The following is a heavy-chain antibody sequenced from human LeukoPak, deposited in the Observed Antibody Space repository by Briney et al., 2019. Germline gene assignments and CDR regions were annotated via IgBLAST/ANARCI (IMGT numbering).Heavy chain of an antibody. CDR3: ARDIGGGSSDS. CDR2: ISSSGST. CDR1: GDSISSDY. V-gene: IGHV4-4*07. J-gene: IGHJ4*02. Sequence: SETLSLTCNVSGDSISSDYWSWIRQPAGKGLEWIGRISSSGSTNYNPSLKSRVTISVDTSKNQFSLKLSSVAAADTAVYYCARDIGGGSSDSWGQGTLVTISS. D-gene: IGHD2-15*01.